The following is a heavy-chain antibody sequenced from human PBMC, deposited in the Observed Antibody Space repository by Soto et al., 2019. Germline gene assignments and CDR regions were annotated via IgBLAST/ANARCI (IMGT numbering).Heavy chain of an antibody. CDR1: GFTFSSYG. Sequence: GSLRLSCAASGFTFSSYGMHWVRQAPGKGLEWVAVIWYDGSNKYYADSVKGRFTISRDNSKNTLYLQMSLLTPEDTAVYYCSIFGYDSSGRLLRYFQYSAQGTLVTVSS. D-gene: IGHD3-22*01. V-gene: IGHV3-33*01. CDR3: SIFGYDSSGRLLRYFQY. CDR2: IWYDGSNK. J-gene: IGHJ1*01.